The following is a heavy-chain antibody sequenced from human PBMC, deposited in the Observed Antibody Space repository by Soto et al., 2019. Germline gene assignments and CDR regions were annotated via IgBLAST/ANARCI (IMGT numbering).Heavy chain of an antibody. J-gene: IGHJ4*02. D-gene: IGHD1-7*01. CDR2: IYYSGST. CDR1: GGSISSYY. Sequence: PSETLSLTCTVSGGSISSYYWSWIRQPPGKGLEWIGYIYYSGSTNYNPSLKSRVTISVDTSKNQFSLKLSSVTAADTAVYYCARQGELSPLDYWGQGTLVTVSS. CDR3: ARQGELSPLDY. V-gene: IGHV4-59*08.